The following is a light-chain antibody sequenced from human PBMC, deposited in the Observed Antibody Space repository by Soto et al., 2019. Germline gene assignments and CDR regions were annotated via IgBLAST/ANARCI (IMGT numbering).Light chain of an antibody. Sequence: ETVLTQSPGTLSLSPGERATLSCRASQNVDSNYLAWYQQKTGQAPRIIIFAESGRATGIPDRLSGSGSGTDLTLTISRLEPEDFAVYYCQKYGYLSWTCGQGTKVDIK. CDR1: QNVDSNY. J-gene: IGKJ1*01. CDR2: AES. CDR3: QKYGYLSWT. V-gene: IGKV3-20*01.